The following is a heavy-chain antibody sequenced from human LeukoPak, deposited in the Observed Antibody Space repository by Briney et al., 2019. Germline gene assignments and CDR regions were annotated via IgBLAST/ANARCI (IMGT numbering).Heavy chain of an antibody. D-gene: IGHD6-19*01. CDR3: VRTLREGWVDY. J-gene: IGHJ4*02. V-gene: IGHV1-8*01. CDR1: GYTFTSYD. CDR2: MNPNSGNT. Sequence: GASVSVSCTASGYTFTSYDINWVRQATGQGLEWMGWMNPNSGNTGYAQKFQGRVTMTRNTSISTAYMELSSLRSEDTAVYYCVRTLREGWVDYWGQGTLVTVSS.